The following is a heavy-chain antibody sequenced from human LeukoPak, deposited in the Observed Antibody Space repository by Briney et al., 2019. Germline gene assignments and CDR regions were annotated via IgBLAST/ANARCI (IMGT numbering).Heavy chain of an antibody. CDR3: AREAVAGSFDY. CDR2: IIPIFGTA. CDR1: GGTFSSYA. V-gene: IGHV1-69*13. D-gene: IGHD6-19*01. J-gene: IGHJ4*02. Sequence: EASVKVSCKASGGTFSSYAISWMRQAPGQGLEWMGGIIPIFGTANYAQKFQGRVTITADESTSTAYMELSSLRSEDTAVYYCAREAVAGSFDYWGQGTLVTVSS.